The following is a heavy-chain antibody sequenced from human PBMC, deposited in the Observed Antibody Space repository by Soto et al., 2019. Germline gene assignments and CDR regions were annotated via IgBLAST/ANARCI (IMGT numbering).Heavy chain of an antibody. J-gene: IGHJ3*01. Sequence: GGSLNLPGEFPGFAFGPIPRIWFARVPRRGLEWVAGISGSGTATYYTDSVKGRFTVSRDNSKDTLFLQMNTLRVEDTAVYFCAKTRLYDNNEYHRDGFDVWGPGTAVTVSS. D-gene: IGHD3-22*01. CDR1: GFAFGPIP. CDR2: ISGSGTAT. V-gene: IGHV3-23*01. CDR3: AKTRLYDNNEYHRDGFDV.